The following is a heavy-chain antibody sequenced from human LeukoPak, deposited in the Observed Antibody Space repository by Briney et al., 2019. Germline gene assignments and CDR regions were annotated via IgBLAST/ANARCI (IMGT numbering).Heavy chain of an antibody. Sequence: GGSLRLSCAASGFPFSDYGMYWVRQAPGKGLEWLAVISHDGNNKYYADSVKGRITISRDNSMNTLYLQMNSLKTEDTAVYYCTRDRGYCSSTSCYYFFDYWGQGTLVTVSS. V-gene: IGHV3-30*03. CDR2: ISHDGNNK. CDR1: GFPFSDYG. J-gene: IGHJ4*02. CDR3: TRDRGYCSSTSCYYFFDY. D-gene: IGHD2-2*01.